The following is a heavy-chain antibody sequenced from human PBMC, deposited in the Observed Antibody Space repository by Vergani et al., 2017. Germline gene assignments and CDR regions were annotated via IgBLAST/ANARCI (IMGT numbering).Heavy chain of an antibody. CDR2: VRNKEDGGTP. Sequence: EVQLVESGGGLEQPGRSLRLSCRASGFTFTDYGISWVRQAPGKGLEWVGFVRNKEDGGTPEHAASVKGRFTISRDDSKAIAYLQMNSLRAEDTAVYYCAKDQGITMVRGGLFDYWGQGTLVTVSS. D-gene: IGHD3-10*01. CDR1: GFTFTDYG. J-gene: IGHJ4*02. CDR3: AKDQGITMVRGGLFDY. V-gene: IGHV3-49*04.